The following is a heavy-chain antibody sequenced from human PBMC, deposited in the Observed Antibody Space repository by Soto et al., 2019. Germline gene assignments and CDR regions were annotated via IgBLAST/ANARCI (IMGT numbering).Heavy chain of an antibody. CDR3: ARAGLGGSGSYYSYFDY. D-gene: IGHD3-10*01. CDR1: GGSFSGYY. V-gene: IGHV4-34*01. CDR2: INHSGST. J-gene: IGHJ4*02. Sequence: PSETLSLTCAVYGGSFSGYYWSWIRQPPGKGLEWIGEINHSGSTNYNPSLKSRVTISVDTSKNQFSLKLSSVTAADTAVYYCARAGLGGSGSYYSYFDYWGQGILVTVSS.